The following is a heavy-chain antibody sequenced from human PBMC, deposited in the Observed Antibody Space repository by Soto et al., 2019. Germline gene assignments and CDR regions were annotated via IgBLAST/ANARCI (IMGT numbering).Heavy chain of an antibody. CDR2: IRYDGSNI. D-gene: IGHD3-16*02. CDR1: GFTFSGLG. J-gene: IGHJ6*02. CDR3: ARGIYLKYGLDV. Sequence: QVQLVESGGGVVQPGRSLRLSCAASGFTFSGLGMHWVRQAPGKGLEWVAVIRYDGSNIYYADAVKGRFTISRDNSKDTLYLQMNSLRAEDTAVYYCARGIYLKYGLDVWGQGATVTVSS. V-gene: IGHV3-33*01.